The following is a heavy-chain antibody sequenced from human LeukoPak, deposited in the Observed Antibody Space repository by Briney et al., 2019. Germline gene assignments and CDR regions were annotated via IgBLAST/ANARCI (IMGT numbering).Heavy chain of an antibody. Sequence: GGSPRLSCAASGFTFSNYWMNWVRQAPGKGLEWVAHISQDGGEKYYADSVKGRFTISRDNTKNSLFLHAHSLRAEDTAVYYCARDSYRALEYWGQGALVTVSS. V-gene: IGHV3-7*01. D-gene: IGHD1-14*01. CDR1: GFTFSNYW. CDR2: ISQDGGEK. CDR3: ARDSYRALEY. J-gene: IGHJ4*02.